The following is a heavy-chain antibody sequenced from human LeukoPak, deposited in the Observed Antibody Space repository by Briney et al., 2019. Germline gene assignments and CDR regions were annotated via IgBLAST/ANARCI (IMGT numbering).Heavy chain of an antibody. D-gene: IGHD3-22*01. CDR3: ARDLFRSAYYYDSSGYGY. J-gene: IGHJ4*02. Sequence: GASVKVSCKASGYTFTSYGISWVRQAPGQGLEWMGWISAYNGNTNYAQKLQGRVTMTTDTSTSTAYMELRSLRSDDTAVYYCARDLFRSAYYYDSSGYGYWGQGTLVTVSS. V-gene: IGHV1-18*01. CDR1: GYTFTSYG. CDR2: ISAYNGNT.